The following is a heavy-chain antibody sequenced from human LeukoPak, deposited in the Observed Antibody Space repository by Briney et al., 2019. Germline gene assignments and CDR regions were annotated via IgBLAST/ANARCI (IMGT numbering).Heavy chain of an antibody. D-gene: IGHD6-25*01. J-gene: IGHJ6*03. V-gene: IGHV3-30*18. Sequence: GGSLRLSCAASGFTFSSYGMHWVRQAPGKGLEWVAIISYDGSGKYYADSVKGRFAISRDNSKSTLYLQMNSLRTEDTAVYYCAKDLQRLRYYYYMDVWGKGTTVTVSS. CDR3: AKDLQRLRYYYYMDV. CDR2: ISYDGSGK. CDR1: GFTFSSYG.